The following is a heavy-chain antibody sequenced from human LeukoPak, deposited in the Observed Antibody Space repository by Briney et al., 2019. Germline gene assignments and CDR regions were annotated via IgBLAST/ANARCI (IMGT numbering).Heavy chain of an antibody. V-gene: IGHV1-69*05. CDR2: IIPIFGTA. D-gene: IGHD3-10*01. CDR3: ARELGYWFDP. J-gene: IGHJ5*02. CDR1: GYTFTSYG. Sequence: ASVKVSCKASGYTFTSYGISWVRRAPGQGLEWMGRIIPIFGTANYAQKFLGRVTITTDESTSTAYMELSSLRSEDTAVYYCARELGYWFDPWGQGTLVTVSS.